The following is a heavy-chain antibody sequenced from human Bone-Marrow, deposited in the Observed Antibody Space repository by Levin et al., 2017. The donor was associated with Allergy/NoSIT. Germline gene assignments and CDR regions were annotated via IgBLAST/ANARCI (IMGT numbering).Heavy chain of an antibody. CDR1: GYNFDTYW. Sequence: KVSCEASGYNFDTYWIGWLRQVPGKGLEWMGIVFPGDSETRYSPSFQGQVTISVDKSTRTAFLQWHTLRASDTAMYYCARHGGEGESLNPYFYYGLDVWGQGTTVTVSS. CDR2: VFPGDSET. CDR3: ARHGGEGESLNPYFYYGLDV. V-gene: IGHV5-51*01. D-gene: IGHD3-10*01. J-gene: IGHJ6*02.